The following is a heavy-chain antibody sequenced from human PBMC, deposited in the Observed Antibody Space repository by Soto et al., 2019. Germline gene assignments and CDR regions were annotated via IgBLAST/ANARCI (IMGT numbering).Heavy chain of an antibody. CDR1: RFTFSDYY. CDR2: ISQTGTYT. J-gene: IGHJ4*02. D-gene: IGHD1-1*01. Sequence: PGGSLRLSCAASRFTFSDYYLSWVRQAPGRGLEWLSYISQTGTYTNYADSVRGRFTISRDNARSSLYLQMNSLRAEDTAVYYCTSAERGKTGVRVWGLGTLVTVSS. CDR3: TSAERGKTGVRV. V-gene: IGHV3-11*06.